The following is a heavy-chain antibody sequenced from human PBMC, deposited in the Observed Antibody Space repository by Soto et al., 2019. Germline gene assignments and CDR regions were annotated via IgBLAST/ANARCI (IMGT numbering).Heavy chain of an antibody. D-gene: IGHD3-22*01. CDR1: GFTFSTYV. CDR2: ISYDGSIK. Sequence: PGGSLRLSCAASGFTFSTYVVHWVRQAPGKGLEWVAVISYDGSIKCYADSVKGRFTISRDNSKNMVSLQMSSLRAEDTAVYYCTRMYYYDSSGPVGVAFDIWGQGTMVTVSS. CDR3: TRMYYYDSSGPVGVAFDI. V-gene: IGHV3-30*14. J-gene: IGHJ3*02.